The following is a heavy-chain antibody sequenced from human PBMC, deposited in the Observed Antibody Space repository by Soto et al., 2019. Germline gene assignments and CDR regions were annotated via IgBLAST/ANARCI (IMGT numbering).Heavy chain of an antibody. CDR2: IIPMFGIQ. V-gene: IGHV1-69*02. CDR3: ARGTPAPTYSVDF. CDR1: GGTLNRNT. Sequence: QVQLVQSGAEVKKPGSSVRVSCKASGGTLNRNTISWVRQAPGQGLEWMGRIIPMFGIQKYAQKFQGRVTITAARSTNTAYMALSRLRSEDTAVYYWARGTPAPTYSVDFWGQGYLVTVSS. D-gene: IGHD2-15*01. J-gene: IGHJ4*02.